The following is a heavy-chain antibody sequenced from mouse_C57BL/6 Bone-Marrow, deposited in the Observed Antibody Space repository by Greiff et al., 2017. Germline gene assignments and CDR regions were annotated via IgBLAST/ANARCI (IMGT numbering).Heavy chain of an antibody. J-gene: IGHJ3*01. CDR3: ARDFITRFAY. V-gene: IGHV5-4*01. Sequence: VPLKESGGGLVKPGGSLKLSCAASGFTFSSYAMSWVRQTPEKRLEWVATISDGGSYTYYPDNVKGRFTISRDNAKNNLYLQMSHLKSEDTAMYYCARDFITRFAYWGQGTLVTVSA. D-gene: IGHD1-1*01. CDR2: ISDGGSYT. CDR1: GFTFSSYA.